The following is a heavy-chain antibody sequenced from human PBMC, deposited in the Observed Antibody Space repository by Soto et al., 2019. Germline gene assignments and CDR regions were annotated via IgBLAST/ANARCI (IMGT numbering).Heavy chain of an antibody. CDR1: GFTFSSYS. CDR2: ISSSSSSYI. D-gene: IGHD4-17*01. J-gene: IGHJ3*02. CDR3: ARGYGYGDGDAFDI. Sequence: GGSLRLSCAASGFTFSSYSMNWVRQAPGKGLEWVSSISSSSSSYIYYADSVKGRFTISRDNAKNSLYLQMNSLRAEDTAVYYCARGYGYGDGDAFDIWGQGTMVTVSS. V-gene: IGHV3-21*01.